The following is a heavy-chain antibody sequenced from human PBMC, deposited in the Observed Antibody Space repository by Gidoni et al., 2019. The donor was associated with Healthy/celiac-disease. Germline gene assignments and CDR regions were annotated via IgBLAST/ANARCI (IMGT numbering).Heavy chain of an antibody. CDR1: GFPFSSYG. J-gene: IGHJ3*02. CDR3: ARDLTYCSGGSCYPDAFDI. Sequence: QVQLVESGGGVVQPGRSLRLSCAASGFPFSSYGMHWVRQAPGKGLGWVAVIVYDGSNKYYADSVKGRFTISRDNSKNTLYLQMNSLRAEDTAVYYCARDLTYCSGGSCYPDAFDIWGQGTMVTVSS. D-gene: IGHD2-15*01. V-gene: IGHV3-33*01. CDR2: IVYDGSNK.